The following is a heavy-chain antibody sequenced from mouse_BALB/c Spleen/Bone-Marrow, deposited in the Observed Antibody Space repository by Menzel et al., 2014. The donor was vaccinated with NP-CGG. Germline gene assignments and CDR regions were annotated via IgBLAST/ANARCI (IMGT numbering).Heavy chain of an antibody. CDR3: TRLSLLRGYFDY. D-gene: IGHD1-2*01. CDR2: INPSNGGT. CDR1: GYTFXSYY. V-gene: IGHV1S81*02. J-gene: IGHJ2*01. Sequence: QVQLKESGAELVKPGTSVKLSCKASGYTFXSYYIYWVKQRPGQGLKWIGEINPSNGGTNLNEKFKSKATLTVDKSSSTAYMQLSSLTSEDSAVYYCTRLSLLRGYFDYWGQGTTLTVSS.